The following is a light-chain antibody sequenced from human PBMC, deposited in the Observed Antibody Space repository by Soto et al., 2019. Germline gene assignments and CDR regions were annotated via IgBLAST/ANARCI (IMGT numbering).Light chain of an antibody. J-gene: IGKJ1*01. CDR2: GAS. CDR1: QSVSSN. V-gene: IGKV3-15*01. Sequence: EIVMTQSPATLSVSPGERATLSCRASQSVSSNLAWYQQKPGQAPRLLIYGASTRATGIPARFSGSGSETEFTLTISSLQSEDFAVYYCQHYSNWPPWTFGQGTKVEI. CDR3: QHYSNWPPWT.